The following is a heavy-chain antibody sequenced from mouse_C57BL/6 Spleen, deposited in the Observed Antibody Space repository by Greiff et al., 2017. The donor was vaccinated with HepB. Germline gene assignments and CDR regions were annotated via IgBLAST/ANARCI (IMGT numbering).Heavy chain of an antibody. J-gene: IGHJ4*01. CDR2: ILPGSGST. Sequence: VQLQQSGAELMKPGASVKLSCKATGYTFTGYWIEWVKQRPGHGLEWIGEILPGSGSTNYSEKFKGKATFTADTSANTAYMQLSSLTTEDSAIYYCARARDKDDAMDYWGQGTSVTVSS. CDR1: GYTFTGYW. D-gene: IGHD3-3*01. CDR3: ARARDKDDAMDY. V-gene: IGHV1-9*01.